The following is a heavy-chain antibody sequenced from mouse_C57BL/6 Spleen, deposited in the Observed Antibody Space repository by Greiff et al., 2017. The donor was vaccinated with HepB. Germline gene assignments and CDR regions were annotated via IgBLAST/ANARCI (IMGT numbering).Heavy chain of an antibody. CDR3: AREGNDGTWFAY. Sequence: VQLKESGPGLVKPSQSLSLTCSVTGYSITSGYYWNWIRQFPGNKLEWMGYISYDGSNNYNPSLKNRISITRDTSKNQFFLKLNSVTTEDTATYYCAREGNDGTWFAYWGQGTLVTVSA. CDR2: ISYDGSN. D-gene: IGHD2-12*01. J-gene: IGHJ3*01. CDR1: GYSITSGYY. V-gene: IGHV3-6*01.